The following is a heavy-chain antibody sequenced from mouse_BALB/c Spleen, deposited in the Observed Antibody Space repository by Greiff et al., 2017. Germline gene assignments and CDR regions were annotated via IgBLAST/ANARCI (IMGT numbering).Heavy chain of an antibody. V-gene: IGHV2-6-7*01. CDR3: ASYYGYGAMDY. CDR2: IWGDGST. CDR1: GFSLTGYG. D-gene: IGHD1-2*01. J-gene: IGHJ4*01. Sequence: QVHLVESGPGLVAPSHSLSITCTVSGFSLTGYGVNWVRQPPGKGLEWLGMIWGDGSTDYNSALKSRLSISKDNSKSQVFLKMNSLQTDDTARYYCASYYGYGAMDYWGQGTSVTVSS.